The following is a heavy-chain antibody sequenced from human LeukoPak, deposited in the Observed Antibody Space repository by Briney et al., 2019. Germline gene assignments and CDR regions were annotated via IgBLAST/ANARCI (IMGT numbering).Heavy chain of an antibody. Sequence: GGSLRLSCAASGFTFSSYAMHWVRQAPGKGLEWVAVISYDGSNKYYADSVKGRFTISRDNSKNTLCLQMNSLRAEDTAVYYCARRKTEMHYYYMDVWGKGTTVTVSS. CDR1: GFTFSSYA. CDR3: ARRKTEMHYYYMDV. D-gene: IGHD1-1*01. V-gene: IGHV3-30*04. J-gene: IGHJ6*03. CDR2: ISYDGSNK.